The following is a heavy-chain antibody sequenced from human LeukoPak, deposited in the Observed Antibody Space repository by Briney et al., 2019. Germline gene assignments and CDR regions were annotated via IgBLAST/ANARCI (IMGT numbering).Heavy chain of an antibody. CDR3: ARAYSSGYIVAFDI. J-gene: IGHJ3*02. D-gene: IGHD3-22*01. Sequence: ASVTVSCKASGGTFSSYAISWVRQAPGQGLEWMGRIIPILGIANYAQKFQGRVTITADKSTSTAYMELSSLRSEDTAVYYCARAYSSGYIVAFDIWGQGTMVTVSS. CDR1: GGTFSSYA. V-gene: IGHV1-69*04. CDR2: IIPILGIA.